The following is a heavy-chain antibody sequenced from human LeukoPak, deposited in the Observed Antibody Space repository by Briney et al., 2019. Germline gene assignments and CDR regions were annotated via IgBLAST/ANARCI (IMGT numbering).Heavy chain of an antibody. Sequence: GGSLRLSCAASGFTVSSNYMSWVRQAPGKGLEWVSVIYSGGSTYYADSVKGRFTISRDNSKNTLYLQMNSLRAEDTAVYYCAKTPQRAVADLFDYWGQGTLVTVSS. V-gene: IGHV3-53*01. D-gene: IGHD6-19*01. J-gene: IGHJ4*02. CDR2: IYSGGST. CDR3: AKTPQRAVADLFDY. CDR1: GFTVSSNY.